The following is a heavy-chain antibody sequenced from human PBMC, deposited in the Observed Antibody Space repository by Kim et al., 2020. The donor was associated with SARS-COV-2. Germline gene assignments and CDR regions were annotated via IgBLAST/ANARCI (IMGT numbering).Heavy chain of an antibody. Sequence: SETLSLTCTVSGGSVSNGSYYWSWIRQPPGKGLEWIGYIYYSGSTNYNPSLKSRVTISVDTSKNQFSLKLSSVTAADTAVYYCARVTAMVYWYFDLWGRGTLVTVSS. CDR2: IYYSGST. CDR1: GGSVSNGSYY. J-gene: IGHJ2*01. V-gene: IGHV4-61*01. D-gene: IGHD5-18*01. CDR3: ARVTAMVYWYFDL.